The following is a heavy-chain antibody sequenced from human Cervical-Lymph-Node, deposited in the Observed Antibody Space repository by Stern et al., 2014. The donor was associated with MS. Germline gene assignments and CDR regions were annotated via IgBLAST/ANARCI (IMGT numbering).Heavy chain of an antibody. CDR2: IYHNGGT. CDR3: VRRGGQQLIHFDS. J-gene: IGHJ4*02. V-gene: IGHV4-4*02. D-gene: IGHD4-11*01. CDR1: GDSISSRNW. Sequence: QVQLQESGPGLVKPSETLSLTCAVSGDSISSRNWWSWVRQSPGTGLEWIGEIYHNGGTNYKPYLRSRLYLSIDESRNHFSLKFNSVTAADTAVYYCVRRGGQQLIHFDSWGQGALVTVSS.